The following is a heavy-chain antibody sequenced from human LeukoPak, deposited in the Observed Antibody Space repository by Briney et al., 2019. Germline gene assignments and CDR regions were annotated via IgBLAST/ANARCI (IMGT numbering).Heavy chain of an antibody. J-gene: IGHJ4*02. CDR3: AKGNPITCPLATPQCGYYDSSGQFDY. CDR1: GFTFSSYG. D-gene: IGHD3-22*01. Sequence: GGSLRLSCAASGFTFSSYGMSWVRQAPGKGLEWVSAISGSGGSTYYADSVKGRFTISRDNSKNTLYLQMNSLRAEDTAVYYCAKGNPITCPLATPQCGYYDSSGQFDYWGQGTLVTVSS. V-gene: IGHV3-23*01. CDR2: ISGSGGST.